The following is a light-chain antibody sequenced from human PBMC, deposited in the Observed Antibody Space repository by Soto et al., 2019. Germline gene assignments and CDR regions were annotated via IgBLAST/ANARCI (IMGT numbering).Light chain of an antibody. V-gene: IGLV2-14*01. CDR3: SASTPRITMV. Sequence: QSALTQPASVSGSAGQSITISCSGTMRDVGAYNLVSWYQQHPGTAPKLIIYEVRNRPSGISSRFSGSRSGNTASLTISGLQSKDEGDYYCSASTPRITMVCGGGPRVTV. CDR2: EVR. J-gene: IGLJ3*02. CDR1: MRDVGAYNL.